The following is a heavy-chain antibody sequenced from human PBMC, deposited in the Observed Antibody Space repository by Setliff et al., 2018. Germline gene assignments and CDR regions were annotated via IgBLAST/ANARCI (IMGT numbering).Heavy chain of an antibody. J-gene: IGHJ6*03. CDR2: IYYSGST. Sequence: SETLSLTCTVSGGSISSGGYYWSWIRQHPGKGLEWIGYIYYSGSTYYNPSLKSRVAISVDTSKSQFSLKLSSVTAADTAVYYCAREAGYYDSSGPVGVPYYYYMDVWGKGTTVT. V-gene: IGHV4-31*03. CDR3: AREAGYYDSSGPVGVPYYYYMDV. D-gene: IGHD3-22*01. CDR1: GGSISSGGYY.